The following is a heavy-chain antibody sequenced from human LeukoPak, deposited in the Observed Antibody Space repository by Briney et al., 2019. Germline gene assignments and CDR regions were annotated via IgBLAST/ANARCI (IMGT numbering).Heavy chain of an antibody. Sequence: GRSLRLSCAASGFTFSSYWMSWVRQAPGKGLEWVANIKQDGSEKYNVDSVKGRFTISRDNAKNSLYLQMNSLRAEDTAVYYCARGLGNDILTGQRWVYYYYGMDVWGQGTTVTVSS. J-gene: IGHJ6*02. CDR1: GFTFSSYW. CDR2: IKQDGSEK. D-gene: IGHD3-9*01. CDR3: ARGLGNDILTGQRWVYYYYGMDV. V-gene: IGHV3-7*01.